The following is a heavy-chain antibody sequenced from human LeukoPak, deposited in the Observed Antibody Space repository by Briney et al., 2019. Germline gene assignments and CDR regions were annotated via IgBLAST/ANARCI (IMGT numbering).Heavy chain of an antibody. CDR3: AKGREPYGDSRFDY. CDR2: ISAYNGNT. D-gene: IGHD4-17*01. Sequence: ASVKVSCKASGYTFTSYGISWVRQAPGQGLEWMGWISAYNGNTNYAQKLQGRVTMTTDTSTSTAYMELRSLRSDDTAVYYCAKGREPYGDSRFDYWGQGTLVTVSS. J-gene: IGHJ4*02. CDR1: GYTFTSYG. V-gene: IGHV1-18*01.